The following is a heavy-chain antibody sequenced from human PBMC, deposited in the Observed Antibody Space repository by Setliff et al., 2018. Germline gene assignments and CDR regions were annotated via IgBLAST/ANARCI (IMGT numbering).Heavy chain of an antibody. V-gene: IGHV1-46*01. J-gene: IGHJ5*02. D-gene: IGHD2-15*01. CDR2: INPSGGST. CDR1: GYAFTSYY. CDR3: ARDASSGGSCYDR. Sequence: ASVKVSCKASGYAFTSYYMHWVRQAPGQGLEWMGIINPSGGSTSYAQKFQGRVTMTRDTSTSTVYMELSSLRSEDTAVYYCARDASSGGSCYDRWGQGTLVTVSS.